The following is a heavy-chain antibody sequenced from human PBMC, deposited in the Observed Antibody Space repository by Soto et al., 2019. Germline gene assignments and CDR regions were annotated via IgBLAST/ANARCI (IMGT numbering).Heavy chain of an antibody. V-gene: IGHV1-69*08. CDR3: ARSRGSYYSNFDS. D-gene: IGHD3-10*01. Sequence: QVQLVQSGAEVKKPGSSVKVSCKASADTFTGYTVTWVRQAPGQGLEWVGRVIPILGASNFAQKFQGRVTISADKYTDTAYMVLTGLTSEDTAVYYCARSRGSYYSNFDSWGQGTLVTVSS. CDR2: VIPILGAS. J-gene: IGHJ4*02. CDR1: ADTFTGYT.